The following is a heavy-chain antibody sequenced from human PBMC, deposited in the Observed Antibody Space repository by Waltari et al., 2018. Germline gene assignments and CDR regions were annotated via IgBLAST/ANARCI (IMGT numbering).Heavy chain of an antibody. D-gene: IGHD2-2*01. CDR1: GGTFSSYA. Sequence: QVQLVQSGAEVKKPGSSVKVSCKASGGTFSSYAISWVRQAPGQGLEWMGGFIPIFGTANYAQKFQGRVTITADESTSTAYMELSSLRSEDTAVYYCASGRPAAPYYYYGMDVWGQGTTVTVSS. CDR3: ASGRPAAPYYYYGMDV. J-gene: IGHJ6*02. V-gene: IGHV1-69*01. CDR2: FIPIFGTA.